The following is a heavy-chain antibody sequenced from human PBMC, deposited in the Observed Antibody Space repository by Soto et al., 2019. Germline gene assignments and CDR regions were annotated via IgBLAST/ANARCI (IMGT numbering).Heavy chain of an antibody. V-gene: IGHV1-69*11. Sequence: QMEQSGAEGRKPGSSWKVSGKPPGASLTSYLMAWVRQAPGQGFEWMGGIIPIHGTTEYAQKFQGRVTITADESTNRATLELTGLTSEDTAVYYCARGWGLVSWGQGTLVTVSS. CDR1: GASLTSYL. D-gene: IGHD3-16*01. CDR2: IIPIHGTT. J-gene: IGHJ4*02. CDR3: ARGWGLVS.